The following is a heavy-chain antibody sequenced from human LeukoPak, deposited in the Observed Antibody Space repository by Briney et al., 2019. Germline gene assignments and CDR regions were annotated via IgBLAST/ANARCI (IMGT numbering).Heavy chain of an antibody. V-gene: IGHV1-69*04. CDR2: IIPILGIA. J-gene: IGHJ4*02. D-gene: IGHD2-21*02. Sequence: SVTVSCKASGGTFTIYAISWVRQAPGQGLEWMGRIIPILGIANYAQKFQGRVTITADKSTSTAYMELSSLRSEDTAVYYCARGPIRCGGDCYLVDYWGQGTLVTVSS. CDR3: ARGPIRCGGDCYLVDY. CDR1: GGTFTIYA.